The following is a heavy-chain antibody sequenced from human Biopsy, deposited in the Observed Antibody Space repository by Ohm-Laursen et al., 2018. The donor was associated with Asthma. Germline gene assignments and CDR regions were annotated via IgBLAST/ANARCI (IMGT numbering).Heavy chain of an antibody. Sequence: SSVKVSCKVSGDSFSNYAISWVRQAPGQGLEWMGGLIPVLGTPDHAQMFEGRVTITADESTSTAYMELSSLRSEDTAVYYCARGYSGSDRIVYYYSGLEVWGQGTTVTVSS. CDR3: ARGYSGSDRIVYYYSGLEV. CDR1: GDSFSNYA. V-gene: IGHV1-69*01. CDR2: LIPVLGTP. J-gene: IGHJ6*02. D-gene: IGHD5-12*01.